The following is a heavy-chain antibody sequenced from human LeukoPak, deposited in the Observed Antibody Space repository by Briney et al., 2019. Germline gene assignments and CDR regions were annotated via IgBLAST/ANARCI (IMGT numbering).Heavy chain of an antibody. Sequence: GASVKVSCKSSGYTFTSYDIKWVRQATGQALESMRWMNPNSGNKGYAQKFQGRVTMTKNNSITTAYMELSSLRSEDTAVYYCARALSWTTNSYYYMDVWGKGTTVTV. D-gene: IGHD3/OR15-3a*01. J-gene: IGHJ6*03. CDR1: GYTFTSYD. CDR3: ARALSWTTNSYYYMDV. V-gene: IGHV1-8*01. CDR2: MNPNSGNK.